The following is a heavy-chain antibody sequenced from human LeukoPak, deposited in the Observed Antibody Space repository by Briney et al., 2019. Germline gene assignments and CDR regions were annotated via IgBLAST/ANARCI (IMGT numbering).Heavy chain of an antibody. CDR1: GFTFSSYW. J-gene: IGHJ4*02. CDR3: ARGARKGDDYGGFFDY. D-gene: IGHD4-23*01. V-gene: IGHV3-7*01. CDR2: IKQDGSNK. Sequence: GGSLRLSCAASGFTFSSYWMSWVRQAPGKGLEWVANIKQDGSNKYYADSVKGRFTISRDNSKNTLYLQMNSLRAEDTAVYYCARGARKGDDYGGFFDYWGQGTLVTVSS.